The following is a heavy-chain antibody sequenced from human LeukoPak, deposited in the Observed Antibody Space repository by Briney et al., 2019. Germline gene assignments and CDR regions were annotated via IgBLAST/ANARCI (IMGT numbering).Heavy chain of an antibody. J-gene: IGHJ6*03. V-gene: IGHV3-23*01. Sequence: GGSLRLSCAASGFTFGTYGMSWVRPAPGKGLEWVSAICSSGGTIYLADSVQGRYTISRDNSKNTLYLQINRLRAVDTAVYYCAKDTGETYFYYYCYMDVWGKGTTVTVSS. CDR1: GFTFGTYG. CDR2: ICSSGGTI. CDR3: AKDTGETYFYYYCYMDV. D-gene: IGHD4-17*01.